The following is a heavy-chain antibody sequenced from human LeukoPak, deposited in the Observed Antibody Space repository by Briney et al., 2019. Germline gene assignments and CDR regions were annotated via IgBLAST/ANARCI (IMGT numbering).Heavy chain of an antibody. D-gene: IGHD1-26*01. J-gene: IGHJ6*02. CDR2: IYYSGST. CDR1: GFTFSSYA. Sequence: GSLRLSCAASGFTFSSYAMSWVRQAPGKGLEWIGYIYYSGSTNYNPSLKSRVTISVDTSKNQFSLKLSSVTAADTAVYYCARLGFYYYGMDVWGQGTTVTVS. CDR3: ARLGFYYYGMDV. V-gene: IGHV4-59*08.